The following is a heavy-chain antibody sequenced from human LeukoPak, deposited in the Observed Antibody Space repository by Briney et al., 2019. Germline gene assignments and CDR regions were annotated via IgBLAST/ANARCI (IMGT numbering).Heavy chain of an antibody. CDR1: GFTFSSYW. V-gene: IGHV3-7*01. Sequence: SGGSLRLSCAASGFTFSSYWMSWVRQAPGKGLEWLANIKEDGSEKYYVDSVKGRFTISRDNAKSSLYLQMESLRAEDTAVYYCARAVARNWFDPWGQGTLVTVSS. J-gene: IGHJ5*02. CDR3: ARAVARNWFDP. D-gene: IGHD5-12*01. CDR2: IKEDGSEK.